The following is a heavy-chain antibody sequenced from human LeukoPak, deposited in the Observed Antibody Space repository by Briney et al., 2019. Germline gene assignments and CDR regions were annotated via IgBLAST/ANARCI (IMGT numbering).Heavy chain of an antibody. V-gene: IGHV4-59*01. CDR3: ARDWVSLDF. CDR1: AGPISTYY. Sequence: PSETLSLTCTVSAGPISTYYWSWIRQPPGKGLELIGYISYSGSTKYNPSLKSRVTISIDTSKNQFSLKLSSVTAADTAIYYCARDWVSLDFWGQGTLVTVSS. J-gene: IGHJ4*02. D-gene: IGHD2-8*01. CDR2: ISYSGST.